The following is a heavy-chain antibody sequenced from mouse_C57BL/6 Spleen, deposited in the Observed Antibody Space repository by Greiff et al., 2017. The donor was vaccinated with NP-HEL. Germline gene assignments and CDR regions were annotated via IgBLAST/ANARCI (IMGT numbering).Heavy chain of an antibody. Sequence: EVMLVESGGDLVKPGGSLKLSCAASGFTFSSYGMSWVRQTPDKRLEWVATISSGGSYTYYPDSVKGRFTISRDNAKNTLYLQMSRLKSEDTAMYYCARRADYGGDSFDYWGQGTTLTVSS. J-gene: IGHJ2*01. CDR2: ISSGGSYT. CDR1: GFTFSSYG. CDR3: ARRADYGGDSFDY. D-gene: IGHD2-4*01. V-gene: IGHV5-6*02.